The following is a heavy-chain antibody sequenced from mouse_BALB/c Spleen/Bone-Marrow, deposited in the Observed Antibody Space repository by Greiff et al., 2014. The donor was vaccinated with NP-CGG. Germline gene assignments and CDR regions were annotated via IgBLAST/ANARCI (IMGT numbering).Heavy chain of an antibody. D-gene: IGHD2-14*01. Sequence: EVHLVESGPELVKPGASVKISCKTSGYSFTGYFMSWVMQSRGKGLEWIGRINPYNGDAFYNEKFKGKATLTVDKSSSTAHMERRSLASEDSAVYYCTSSDRTWLAYWGQGTLVTVAA. V-gene: IGHV1-20*02. J-gene: IGHJ3*01. CDR1: GYSFTGYF. CDR2: INPYNGDA. CDR3: TSSDRTWLAY.